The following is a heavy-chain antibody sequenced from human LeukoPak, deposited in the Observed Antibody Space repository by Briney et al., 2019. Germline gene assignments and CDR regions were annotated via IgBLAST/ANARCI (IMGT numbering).Heavy chain of an antibody. D-gene: IGHD2-2*01. V-gene: IGHV3-9*01. J-gene: IGHJ4*02. Sequence: GGTLRLSCATSGFTFSTYAMNWVRQAPGKGLEWVSGISWNSGSIGYADSVKGRFTISGDNAKNSLYLQMNSLRAEDTALYYCAKMDCSSTSCSAFDYWGQGTLVTVSS. CDR3: AKMDCSSTSCSAFDY. CDR2: ISWNSGSI. CDR1: GFTFSTYA.